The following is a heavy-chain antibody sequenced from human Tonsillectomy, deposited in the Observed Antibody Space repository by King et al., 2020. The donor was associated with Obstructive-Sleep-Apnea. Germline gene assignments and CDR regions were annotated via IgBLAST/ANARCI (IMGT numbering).Heavy chain of an antibody. D-gene: IGHD3-16*01. Sequence: VQLQQWGAGLLKPSETLSLTCAVYGVSFSGYYWSWIRQPPGKGLEWIGEINHSGSTNYNPSLKSRVTISVDTSKNQFSLKLSSVTAADTAVYYCARGGEEVITFGLLNWGQGTLVTVSS. CDR2: INHSGST. CDR1: GVSFSGYY. J-gene: IGHJ4*02. V-gene: IGHV4-34*01. CDR3: ARGGEEVITFGLLN.